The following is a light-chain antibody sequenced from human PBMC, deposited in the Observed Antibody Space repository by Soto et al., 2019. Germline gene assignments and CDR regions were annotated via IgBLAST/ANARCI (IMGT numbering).Light chain of an antibody. Sequence: AIQLTQSPSSLSASVGDRVTITCRASQGISSALAWYQQKPGKAPKLLIYDASSLESGVPSRFIGSGSRTDFILTISSLQPEDFATYYSHHFNSYPLFTFGPGTNVHIK. CDR2: DAS. J-gene: IGKJ3*01. CDR3: HHFNSYPLFT. CDR1: QGISSA. V-gene: IGKV1-13*02.